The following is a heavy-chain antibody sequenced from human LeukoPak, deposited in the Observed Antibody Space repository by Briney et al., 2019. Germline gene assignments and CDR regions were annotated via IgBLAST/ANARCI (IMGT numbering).Heavy chain of an antibody. V-gene: IGHV3-23*01. Sequence: GGSLRLSCAASGFTFSSYAMSWVRQTPGKGLEWVSGISGSGGSTHYADSVKGRFTISRDNSKNTLYLQMNSLRAEDTAVYYCAKDRRGCTSTSCYYRFDYWGQGTLVTVSS. CDR3: AKDRRGCTSTSCYYRFDY. CDR1: GFTFSSYA. J-gene: IGHJ4*02. D-gene: IGHD2-2*01. CDR2: ISGSGGST.